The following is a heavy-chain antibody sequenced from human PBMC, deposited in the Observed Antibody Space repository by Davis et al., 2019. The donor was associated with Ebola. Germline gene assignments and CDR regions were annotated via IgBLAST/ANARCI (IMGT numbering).Heavy chain of an antibody. V-gene: IGHV3-33*06. D-gene: IGHD3-10*01. CDR3: AKGGTSPGSSYYYYYYMDV. CDR2: IWYDGSNK. Sequence: PGGSLRLSCAASGFTFSSYGMHWVRQAPGTGLEWVAVIWYDGSNKYYADSVKGRFTISRDNSKNTLYLQMNSLRAEDTAVYYCAKGGTSPGSSYYYYYYMDVWGKGTTVTVSS. CDR1: GFTFSSYG. J-gene: IGHJ6*03.